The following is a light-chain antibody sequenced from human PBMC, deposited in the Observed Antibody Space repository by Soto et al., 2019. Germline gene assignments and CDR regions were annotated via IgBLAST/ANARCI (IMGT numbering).Light chain of an antibody. V-gene: IGKV1-13*02. J-gene: IGKJ4*01. Sequence: AIQLTQSPSSLSASVGDRVTITCRASQGISSALAWYQQKPGKAPKLLIYDASSLESGVPSRFSGSGSGTDFTLTIRSKQPVDFATYYCQQFNIYPLTFGGGTKVEIK. CDR3: QQFNIYPLT. CDR1: QGISSA. CDR2: DAS.